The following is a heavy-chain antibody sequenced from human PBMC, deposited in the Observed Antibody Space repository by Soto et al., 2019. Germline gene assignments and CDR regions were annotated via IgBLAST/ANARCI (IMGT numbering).Heavy chain of an antibody. CDR2: IHPHKGDT. CDR1: GYTFIDYG. CDR3: ARDRSTNDY. D-gene: IGHD2-8*01. V-gene: IGHV1-18*01. J-gene: IGHJ4*02. Sequence: GGSVKVSCKASGYTFIDYGISWVRQAPGQGLEWMGWIHPHKGDTDYAQTLQGRVTMTTDTSTSTAYMELRSLRSDDTAVYYCARDRSTNDYWGQGTLVTVSS.